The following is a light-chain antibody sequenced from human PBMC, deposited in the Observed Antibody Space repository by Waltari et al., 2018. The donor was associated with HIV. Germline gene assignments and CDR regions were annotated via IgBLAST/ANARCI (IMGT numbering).Light chain of an antibody. V-gene: IGLV1-47*01. Sequence: QSVLTQPPSASGTPGQRVTIPCSGSRPNIGNDNVYWYQQLPGTTPKLLIYKNIQRPSGVPDRFAGSKSGTSAYLAISGLRSEDEADYYCVGWDASLSAYVFGAGTKVTVL. CDR3: VGWDASLSAYV. CDR1: RPNIGNDN. J-gene: IGLJ1*01. CDR2: KNI.